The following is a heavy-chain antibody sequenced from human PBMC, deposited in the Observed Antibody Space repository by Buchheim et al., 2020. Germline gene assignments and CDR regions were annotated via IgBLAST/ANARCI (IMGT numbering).Heavy chain of an antibody. J-gene: IGHJ4*02. V-gene: IGHV3-48*01. CDR3: AKGNWNYSPNFDY. Sequence: EVQLVESGGGLVQPGGSLRLSCAASGFTFSSYSMNWVRQAPGKGLEWVSYISSSSSTIYYADSVTGRFTISRDNAKNLQYLQMNSLRAEDTAVYYCAKGNWNYSPNFDYWGQGTL. CDR1: GFTFSSYS. CDR2: ISSSSSTI. D-gene: IGHD1-7*01.